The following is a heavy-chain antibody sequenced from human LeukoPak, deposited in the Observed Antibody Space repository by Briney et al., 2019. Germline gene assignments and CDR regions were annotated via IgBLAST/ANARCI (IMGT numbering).Heavy chain of an antibody. Sequence: GGSLRLSCAASGFTFSSYSMNWVRQAPGKGLEWVSSISSSSSYIYYADSVKGRVTISRDNAKNSLYVQMNSLSAEHTAVYYCARDPSESTSYFDYWGQGTLVTVSS. CDR3: ARDPSESTSYFDY. CDR2: ISSSSSYI. CDR1: GFTFSSYS. V-gene: IGHV3-21*01. J-gene: IGHJ4*02.